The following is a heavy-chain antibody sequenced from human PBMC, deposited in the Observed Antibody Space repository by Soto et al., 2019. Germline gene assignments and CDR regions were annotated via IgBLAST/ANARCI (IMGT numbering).Heavy chain of an antibody. V-gene: IGHV1-18*01. CDR1: VYTFTSYG. CDR2: ISAYNGNT. D-gene: IGHD3-3*01. J-gene: IGHJ3*02. Sequence: ASGKVSCKASVYTFTSYGISWVRQAPGQGLEWMGWISAYNGNTNYAQKLQGRVTMTTDTSTSTAYMELRSLRSDDTAVYYCARDVTIFGVVTDAFDIWGQGTMVTVSS. CDR3: ARDVTIFGVVTDAFDI.